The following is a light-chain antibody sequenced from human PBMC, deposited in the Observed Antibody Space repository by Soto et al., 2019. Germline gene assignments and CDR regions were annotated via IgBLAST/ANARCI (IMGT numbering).Light chain of an antibody. CDR1: SSDVGGYNY. Sequence: QSALTQPRSVSGSPGQSVTISCTGTSSDVGGYNYVSWYQQHPGKAPKLMIYDVSKRPSGVPDRFSGSKSGNTASLTISWLQAEDEADYYCCSYACSPLFFGPGTKLTV. J-gene: IGLJ1*01. V-gene: IGLV2-11*01. CDR3: CSYACSPLF. CDR2: DVS.